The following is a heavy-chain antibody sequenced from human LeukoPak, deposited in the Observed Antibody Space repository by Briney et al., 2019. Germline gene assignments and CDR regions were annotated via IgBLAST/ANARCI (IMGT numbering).Heavy chain of an antibody. D-gene: IGHD1-14*01. V-gene: IGHV3-7*01. CDR2: INQDGSEK. Sequence: GGSLRLSCAASGFTFSSHWMGWVRQAPGKGLEWVAHINQDGSEKYYVDSVRGRFTISRDNAKNSLYLQMNSLRVEDTAVYYCARDSYRALEYWGQGSLVTVSS. CDR1: GFTFSSHW. CDR3: ARDSYRALEY. J-gene: IGHJ4*02.